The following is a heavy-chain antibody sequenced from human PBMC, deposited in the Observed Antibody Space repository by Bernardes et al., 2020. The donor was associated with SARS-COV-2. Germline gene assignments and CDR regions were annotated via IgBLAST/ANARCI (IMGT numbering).Heavy chain of an antibody. D-gene: IGHD6-13*01. CDR1: GFTFSNAW. V-gene: IGHV3-15*07. CDR3: TTAAAGIHDAFDI. CDR2: IKSKTDGGTT. Sequence: GYLGLAWAASGFTFSNAWMNWVRQAPGKGLEWVGRIKSKTDGGTTDYAAPVKGRFTISRDDSKNTLYLQMNSLKTEDTAVYYCTTAAAGIHDAFDIWGQGTMVTVSS. J-gene: IGHJ3*02.